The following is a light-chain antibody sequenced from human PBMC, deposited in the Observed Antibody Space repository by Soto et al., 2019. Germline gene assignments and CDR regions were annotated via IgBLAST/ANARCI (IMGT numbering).Light chain of an antibody. CDR1: HYIDSW. CDR3: QQAYSFTNS. Sequence: VTITCRASHYIDSWLAWYQQKPGKAPKLLIYDASRLRSGVPSTFSDSRSGTDFTLTITDLQPEDFATYYCQQAYSFTNSFGQRTRLEIK. V-gene: IGKV1-12*01. CDR2: DAS. J-gene: IGKJ5*01.